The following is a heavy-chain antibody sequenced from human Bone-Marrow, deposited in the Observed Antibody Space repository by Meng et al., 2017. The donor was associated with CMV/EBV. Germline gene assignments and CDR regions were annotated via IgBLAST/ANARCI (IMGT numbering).Heavy chain of an antibody. CDR3: ARRAAGDSYGMDV. CDR2: IYSGGST. J-gene: IGHJ6*02. Sequence: GESLKISCAASGFTVSSNYMSWVRQAPGKGLEWVSVIYSGGSTYYADSVKGRFTISRDNSKNTLYLQMNSLRAEDTAVYYCARRAAGDSYGMDVWGQGTTVTVSS. CDR1: GFTVSSNY. V-gene: IGHV3-53*01. D-gene: IGHD6-13*01.